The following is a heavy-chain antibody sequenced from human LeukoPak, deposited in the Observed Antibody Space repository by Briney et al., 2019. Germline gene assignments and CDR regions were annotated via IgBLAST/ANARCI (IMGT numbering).Heavy chain of an antibody. V-gene: IGHV1-8*03. D-gene: IGHD5-18*01. CDR1: GYTFTSYD. J-gene: IGHJ4*02. CDR3: ARGPLNGFPVQLYYFDY. Sequence: ASVKVSCKASGYTFTSYDINWVRQATGQGLEWMGWMNPNSGNTGYAQKFQGRVTITRNTSISTAYMELSSLRSEDTAVYYCARGPLNGFPVQLYYFDYWGQGTLVTVSS. CDR2: MNPNSGNT.